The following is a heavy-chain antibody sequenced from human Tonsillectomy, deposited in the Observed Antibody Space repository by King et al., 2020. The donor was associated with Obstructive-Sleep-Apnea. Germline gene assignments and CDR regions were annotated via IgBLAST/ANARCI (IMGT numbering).Heavy chain of an antibody. V-gene: IGHV1-2*02. CDR1: GYTFTGYY. D-gene: IGHD6-13*01. J-gene: IGHJ3*02. CDR3: AREIVEAGTREAFDI. CDR2: INPGSGGT. Sequence: VQLVQSGAEVKKPGASVKVSCKASGYTFTGYYMHWVRQAPGQGLEWMGWINPGSGGTNCAQKFQGRATMTRDMSISTAYMELSRLRSDDTAVYYCAREIVEAGTREAFDIWGQGTMVSVSS.